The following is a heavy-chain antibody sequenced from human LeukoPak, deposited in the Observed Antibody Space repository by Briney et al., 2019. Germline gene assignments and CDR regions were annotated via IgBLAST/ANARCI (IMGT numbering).Heavy chain of an antibody. CDR3: ARGRIAAAGTWWFDP. Sequence: ASXXVSCKASGYTFTGYYMHWVRQAPGQGLEWMGWINPNSGGTNYAQKFQGRVTMTRDTSIRTACMELSRLRSDDTAVYYCARGRIAAAGTWWFDPWGQGTLVTVSS. CDR1: GYTFTGYY. CDR2: INPNSGGT. D-gene: IGHD6-13*01. J-gene: IGHJ5*02. V-gene: IGHV1-2*02.